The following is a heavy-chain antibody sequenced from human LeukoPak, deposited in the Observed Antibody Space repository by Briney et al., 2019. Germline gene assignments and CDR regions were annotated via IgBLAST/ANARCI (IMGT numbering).Heavy chain of an antibody. V-gene: IGHV4-30-4*08. D-gene: IGHD3-22*01. J-gene: IGHJ6*03. CDR3: ARDEYYYDSSGYYYYMDV. Sequence: SETLSLTCTVPGGSISSADYFWSWIRQPPGKGLEWIGYIYYSGSTYYKPSLKSRVTISVDTSKNQFSLKLNSVTAADTAVYYCARDEYYYDSSGYYYYMDVWGKGTTVTVSS. CDR2: IYYSGST. CDR1: GGSISSADYF.